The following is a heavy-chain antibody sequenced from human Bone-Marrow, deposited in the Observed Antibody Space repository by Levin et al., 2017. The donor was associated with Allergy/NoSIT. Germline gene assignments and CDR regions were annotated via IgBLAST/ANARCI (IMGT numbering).Heavy chain of an antibody. V-gene: IGHV3-23*01. J-gene: IGHJ4*02. CDR3: AKEMDDIVVVAAASDS. Sequence: PGGSLRLSCEASGFIFNHYAMTWVRQAPGKGLEWVSTLSGSGQTAYYADSVRGRFTVFRDNSQSTLYLQMNSLRVDDTGLYYCAKEMDDIVVVAAASDSWGQGTLVTVSS. CDR2: LSGSGQTA. D-gene: IGHD2-15*01. CDR1: GFIFNHYA.